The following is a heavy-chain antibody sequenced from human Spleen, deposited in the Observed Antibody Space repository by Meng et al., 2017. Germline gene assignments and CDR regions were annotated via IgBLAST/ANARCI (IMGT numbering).Heavy chain of an antibody. CDR2: IYHSGST. J-gene: IGHJ5*02. D-gene: IGHD6-19*01. V-gene: IGHV4-4*02. CDR3: VRSSAWVRTGFDP. CDR1: GGSISSSNW. Sequence: QVQLQESGPGLVKPSGTLSLTCAVSGGSISSSNWWSWVRQPPGKGLEWIGEIYHSGSTNYNPSLKSRVTISVDKSKNQFSLWLTSVTAADTAVYYCVRSSAWVRTGFDPWGQGTLVTVSS.